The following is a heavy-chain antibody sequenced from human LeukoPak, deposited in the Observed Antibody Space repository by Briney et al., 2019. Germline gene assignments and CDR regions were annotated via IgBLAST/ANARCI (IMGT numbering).Heavy chain of an antibody. J-gene: IGHJ4*02. CDR2: INTGNGNT. CDR1: GYTFTSYA. D-gene: IGHD3-22*01. Sequence: ASVKVSCKASGYTFTSYAIHWVRQAPGQRLEWMGWINTGNGNTKYSQKFQGRVTMTTDTSTSTAYMELRSLRSDDTAVYYCARDRAYYYDSSGYYWFDYWGQGTLVTVSS. V-gene: IGHV1-3*04. CDR3: ARDRAYYYDSSGYYWFDY.